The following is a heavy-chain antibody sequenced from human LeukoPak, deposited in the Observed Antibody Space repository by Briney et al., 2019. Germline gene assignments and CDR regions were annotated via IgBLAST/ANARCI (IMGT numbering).Heavy chain of an antibody. CDR1: GFTFSNYW. CDR2: INTDGNIT. J-gene: IGHJ4*02. Sequence: QTGGFLRLSCAASGFTFSNYWMHWVRQAPGKGPVWVSRINTDGNITTYADSVKGRFSISRDNAKNALYLQMNSLRAEDTAVFYCARELSGSISRHFDYWGQGTLVTVSS. V-gene: IGHV3-74*01. D-gene: IGHD2-15*01. CDR3: ARELSGSISRHFDY.